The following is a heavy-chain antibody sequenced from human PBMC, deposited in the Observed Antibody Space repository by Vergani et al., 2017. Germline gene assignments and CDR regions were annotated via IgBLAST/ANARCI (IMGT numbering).Heavy chain of an antibody. CDR1: GYTFTDYY. CDR2: ISPHTADT. V-gene: IGHV1-2*02. CDR3: ARVAPSNSEVTPTAFDV. D-gene: IGHD1-1*01. J-gene: IGHJ3*01. Sequence: QVQLVQSGAEVKKPGASVKVSCKTSGYTFTDYYINWVRQAPGQGLEWMGWISPHTADTDYAHALKGRVTMTLDTSITTAYLELSRLTSDDTAVYYCARVAPSNSEVTPTAFDVWGQGTMVTVSS.